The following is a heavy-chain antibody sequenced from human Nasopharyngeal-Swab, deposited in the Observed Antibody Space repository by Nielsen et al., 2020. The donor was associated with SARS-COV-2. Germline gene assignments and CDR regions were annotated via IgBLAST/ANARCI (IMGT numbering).Heavy chain of an antibody. J-gene: IGHJ4*02. CDR2: IDNSGTT. CDR3: ARLGRYYDTLSGYARHFDY. Sequence: RQAPGKGLEWLGYIDNSGTTDHNPSLKSRVTISVDTSKNQFSLKVNSVTAADTAVYYCARLGRYYDTLSGYARHFDYWGQGILVTVSS. D-gene: IGHD3-9*01. V-gene: IGHV4-30-4*01.